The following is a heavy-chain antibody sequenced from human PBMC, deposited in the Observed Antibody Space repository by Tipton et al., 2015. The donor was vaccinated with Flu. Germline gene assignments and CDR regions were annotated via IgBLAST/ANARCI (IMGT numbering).Heavy chain of an antibody. J-gene: IGHJ3*02. Sequence: TLSLTCAVYGGSFSGYYWCWIRQPPGKGLEWIGEIYHSGSTNYNPSLKSRVTISVDTSKNQFSLKLSSVTVADTAVYYCARGLGVWVAVAFDIWGQGTMVSV. CDR3: ARGLGVWVAVAFDI. CDR2: IYHSGST. CDR1: GGSFSGYY. V-gene: IGHV4-34*01. D-gene: IGHD3-16*01.